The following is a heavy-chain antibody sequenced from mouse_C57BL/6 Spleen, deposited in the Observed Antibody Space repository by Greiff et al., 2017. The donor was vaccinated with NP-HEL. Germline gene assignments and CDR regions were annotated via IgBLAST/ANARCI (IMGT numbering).Heavy chain of an antibody. V-gene: IGHV1-64*01. CDR3: APYDSYAMDY. Sequence: QVHVKQPGAELVKPGASVKLSCKASGYTFTSYWMHWVKQRPGQGLEWIGMIHPNSGSTNYNEKFKSKATLTVDKSSSTAYMQLSSLTSEDSAVYYCAPYDSYAMDYWGQGTSVTVSS. CDR1: GYTFTSYW. J-gene: IGHJ4*01. CDR2: IHPNSGST.